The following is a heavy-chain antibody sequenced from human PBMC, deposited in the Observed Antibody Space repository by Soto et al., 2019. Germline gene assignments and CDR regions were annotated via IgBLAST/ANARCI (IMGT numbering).Heavy chain of an antibody. Sequence: GASVKVSCKASGYTFTNFGICWVRQAPGQGLEWMGRISAYNGNTKYAQKFRGRVTMTTDTSTSTVYMELRNLRSDDTAVYYCARCIQQDYYYGMDVWGQGTTVTVSS. J-gene: IGHJ6*02. CDR1: GYTFTNFG. D-gene: IGHD5-18*01. CDR2: ISAYNGNT. V-gene: IGHV1-18*01. CDR3: ARCIQQDYYYGMDV.